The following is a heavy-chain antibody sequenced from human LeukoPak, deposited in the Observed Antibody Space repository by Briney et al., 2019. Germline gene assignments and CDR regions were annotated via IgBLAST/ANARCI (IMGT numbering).Heavy chain of an antibody. CDR3: ASDYGSGSYRFDY. Sequence: PSETLSLTCAVYGGSFSGYYWSWIRQPPGKGLEWIGEISHGGSTIYNPSLKSRVTISLDMSKKQFSLRLSSVTAADTAVYYCASDYGSGSYRFDYWGQGTLVTVSS. J-gene: IGHJ4*02. D-gene: IGHD3-10*01. CDR2: ISHGGST. CDR1: GGSFSGYY. V-gene: IGHV4-34*01.